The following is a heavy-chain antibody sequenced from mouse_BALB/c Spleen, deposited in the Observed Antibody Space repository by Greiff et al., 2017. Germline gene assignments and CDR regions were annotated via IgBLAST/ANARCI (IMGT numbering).Heavy chain of an antibody. CDR1: GFTFNTYA. V-gene: IGHV10-1*02. Sequence: EVQLVESGGGLVQPKGSLKLSCAASGFTFNTYAMNWVRQAPGKGLEWVARIRSKSNNYATYYADSVKDRFTISRDDSQSMLYLQMNNLKTEDTAMYYCVPRGFAYWGQGTLVTVSA. J-gene: IGHJ3*01. CDR3: VPRGFAY. CDR2: IRSKSNNYAT.